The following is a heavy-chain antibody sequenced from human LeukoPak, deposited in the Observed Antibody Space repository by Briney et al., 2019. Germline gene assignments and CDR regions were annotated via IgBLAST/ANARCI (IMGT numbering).Heavy chain of an antibody. CDR3: ASVSSSMVRGVIIPEGAFDI. CDR2: IHPGDSDT. J-gene: IGHJ3*02. CDR1: GYIFTSDW. Sequence: GESLKISCKVSGYIFTSDWIGWVRQVPGKGLEWMGIIHPGDSDTRYSPSFQGQVTFSADKSISTAYLQWSSLKASDTAMYYCASVSSSMVRGVIIPEGAFDIWGQGAMVTVSS. D-gene: IGHD3-10*01. V-gene: IGHV5-51*01.